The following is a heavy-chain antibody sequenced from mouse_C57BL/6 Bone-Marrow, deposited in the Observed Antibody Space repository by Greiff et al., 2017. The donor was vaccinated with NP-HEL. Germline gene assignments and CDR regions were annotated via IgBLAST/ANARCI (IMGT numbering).Heavy chain of an antibody. D-gene: IGHD4-1*01. J-gene: IGHJ2*01. CDR3: ARRNWVYLDY. CDR1: GYTFTSYW. CDR2: IHPNSGST. Sequence: QVQLQQSGAELVKPGASVKLSCKASGYTFTSYWMHWVKQRPGQGLEWIGMIHPNSGSTNYNEKFKSKATLTVDKSSSTAYMQLSSLTSEDSAVYYCARRNWVYLDYWGQGTTLTVSS. V-gene: IGHV1-64*01.